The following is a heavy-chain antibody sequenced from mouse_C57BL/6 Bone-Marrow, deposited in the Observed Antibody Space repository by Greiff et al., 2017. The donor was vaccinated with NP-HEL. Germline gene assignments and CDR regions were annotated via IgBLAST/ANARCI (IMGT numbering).Heavy chain of an antibody. V-gene: IGHV1-15*01. CDR2: IDPDTGGT. CDR1: GYTFTDYE. CDR3: TRPADY. Sequence: VQLQQSGAELVRPGASVTLSCKASGYTFTDYEMHWVKQTPVHGLEWIGAIDPDTGGTAYNQKFKGKAILTADKSSSTAYMKLRSLTSEDSAVYYCTRPADYGGRGTTPTVTS. J-gene: IGHJ2*01.